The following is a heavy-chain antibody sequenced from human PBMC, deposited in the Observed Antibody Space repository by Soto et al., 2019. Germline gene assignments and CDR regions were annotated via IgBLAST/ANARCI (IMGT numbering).Heavy chain of an antibody. Sequence: SETLSLTCAVYGGSFSGYYWSWIRQPPGKGLEWIGEINHSGSTNYNPSLKSRVTISVDTSKNQFSLKLSSVTAADTAVYYCARGTVPAANIYYYRMDVWGKGTTVTVSS. CDR1: GGSFSGYY. J-gene: IGHJ6*04. CDR3: ARGTVPAANIYYYRMDV. V-gene: IGHV4-34*01. CDR2: INHSGST. D-gene: IGHD2-2*01.